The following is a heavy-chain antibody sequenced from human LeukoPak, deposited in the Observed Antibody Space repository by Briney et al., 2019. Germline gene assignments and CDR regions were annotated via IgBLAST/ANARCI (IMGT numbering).Heavy chain of an antibody. D-gene: IGHD6-19*01. V-gene: IGHV4-61*02. CDR2: IYTSGST. Sequence: SETLSLTCTVSGGSISSGSYYWSWIRQPAGKGLEWIGRIYTSGSTNYNPSLKSRVTISVDTSKNQFSLKLSSVTAADTAVYYCARETAVAGSFDYWGQGTLVTVSS. CDR1: GGSISSGSYY. CDR3: ARETAVAGSFDY. J-gene: IGHJ4*02.